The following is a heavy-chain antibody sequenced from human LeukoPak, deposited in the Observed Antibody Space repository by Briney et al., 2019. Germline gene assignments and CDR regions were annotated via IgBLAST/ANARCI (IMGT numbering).Heavy chain of an antibody. D-gene: IGHD3-10*01. Sequence: GGSLRLSCVASGFPFINYWMTWVRQAPGKGLEWVANIKPDESERYYVDSVRGRFTISRDNAKNSLYLQMNSLRPEDTAVYYCARAGLLWFGESKFDYWGQGTLVTVSS. V-gene: IGHV3-7*01. CDR3: ARAGLLWFGESKFDY. CDR2: IKPDESER. J-gene: IGHJ4*02. CDR1: GFPFINYW.